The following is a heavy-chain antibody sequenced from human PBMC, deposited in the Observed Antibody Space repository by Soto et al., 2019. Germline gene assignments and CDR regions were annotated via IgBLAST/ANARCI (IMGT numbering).Heavy chain of an antibody. CDR2: ISSSSSTI. J-gene: IGHJ5*02. D-gene: IGHD4-17*01. CDR3: ARDAVYGDYGTTAELSWFDP. Sequence: EVQLVESGGGLVQPGGSLRLSCAASGFTFSTYSMNWVRQAPGKGLEWLSYISSSSSTIYYADSVKGRFTISRDNAKNSLYLQMNSLRDEVTAVYYCARDAVYGDYGTTAELSWFDPWGQGTLVTVSS. CDR1: GFTFSTYS. V-gene: IGHV3-48*02.